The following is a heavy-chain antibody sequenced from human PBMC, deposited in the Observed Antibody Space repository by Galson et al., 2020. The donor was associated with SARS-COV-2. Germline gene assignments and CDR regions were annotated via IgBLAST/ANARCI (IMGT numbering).Heavy chain of an antibody. V-gene: IGHV3-30*02. J-gene: IGHJ4*02. CDR3: AKLAVTTPIDY. Sequence: GGSLRLSCAVSGFNFSTHGLNWVRQAPNRGLEWVSFIRYDGAMTDYADSVKGRFTISRDSSKAILFLQMNALRPEDTAIYYCAKLAVTTPIDYWGQGALVTVSS. D-gene: IGHD4-4*01. CDR2: IRYDGAMT. CDR1: GFNFSTHG.